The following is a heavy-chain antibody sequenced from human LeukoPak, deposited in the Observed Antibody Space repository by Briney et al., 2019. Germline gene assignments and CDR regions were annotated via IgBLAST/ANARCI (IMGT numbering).Heavy chain of an antibody. D-gene: IGHD6-6*01. Sequence: ATVKVSCKASGYTFTGYYMHWVRQAPGQGFEWMGWINPNSGGTDYAQKFQGRVTMTRDTSISTVCMELSRLRFDDTALYYCAREETSITSRPWYWGQGTLVTVSS. CDR1: GYTFTGYY. CDR2: INPNSGGT. J-gene: IGHJ4*02. V-gene: IGHV1-2*02. CDR3: AREETSITSRPWY.